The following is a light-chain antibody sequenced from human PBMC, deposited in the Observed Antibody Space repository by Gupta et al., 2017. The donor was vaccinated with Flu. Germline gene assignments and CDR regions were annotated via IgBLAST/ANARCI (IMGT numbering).Light chain of an antibody. CDR1: QNIANY. CDR3: QQRISCPRT. J-gene: IGKJ2*02. Sequence: PSTLSLSPGERATLSCRASQNIANYLAWFQQKPGQAPRLLIYEASKRATGVPSRFSGSGSEPDFTLTISSLQPGDFAVYYCQQRISCPRTFGQGTKLDIK. CDR2: EAS. V-gene: IGKV3-11*01.